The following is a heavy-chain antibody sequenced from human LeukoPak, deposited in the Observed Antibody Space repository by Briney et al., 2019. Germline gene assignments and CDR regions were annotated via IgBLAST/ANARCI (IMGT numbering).Heavy chain of an antibody. CDR2: INPNSGGT. V-gene: IGHV1-2*02. CDR3: ARDGPGREFD. Sequence: ASVKVSCKASGYTFTDYYIHWVRQAPGQGLEWMGWINPNSGGTKYVQQFQGRVTMTRDTSISTAYMELSRLRSDDTAVFYCARDGPGREFDWGQGTLVTVSS. CDR1: GYTFTDYY. D-gene: IGHD3-10*01. J-gene: IGHJ4*02.